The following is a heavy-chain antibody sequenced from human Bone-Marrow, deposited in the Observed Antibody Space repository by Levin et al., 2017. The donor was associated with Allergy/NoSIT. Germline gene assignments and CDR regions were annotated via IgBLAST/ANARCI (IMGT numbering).Heavy chain of an antibody. D-gene: IGHD3-3*01. CDR1: GFTFRNYA. CDR2: IRDSGDSP. CDR3: AKHQSAYHSQYYGMDV. J-gene: IGHJ6*02. V-gene: IGHV3-23*01. Sequence: QAGGSLRLSCAASGFTFRNYAMSWVRQDPAKGLEWVSAIRDSGDSPYYADSVKGRFTISRDNSKNTLYLQMNSLRAEDTALYYCAKHQSAYHSQYYGMDVWGPGTTVTVSS.